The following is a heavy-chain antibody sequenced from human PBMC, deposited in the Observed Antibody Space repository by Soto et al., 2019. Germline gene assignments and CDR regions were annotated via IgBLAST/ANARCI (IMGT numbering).Heavy chain of an antibody. D-gene: IGHD6-19*01. CDR2: ISYDGSNK. CDR1: GFTFSSYG. CDR3: AKDGVTAVAVSITIDY. V-gene: IGHV3-30*18. Sequence: LRLSCAASGFTFSSYGMHWVRQAPGRGLEWVAVISYDGSNKYYADSVKGRFTISRDNSKNTLYLQMNSLRAEDTAVYYCAKDGVTAVAVSITIDYWGQGTLVTVSS. J-gene: IGHJ4*02.